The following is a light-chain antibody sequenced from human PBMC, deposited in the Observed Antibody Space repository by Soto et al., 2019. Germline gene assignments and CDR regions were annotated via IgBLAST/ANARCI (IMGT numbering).Light chain of an antibody. V-gene: IGLV2-23*01. J-gene: IGLJ1*01. Sequence: QSALKQPASVSGSPGQSITIACTGTGGDVGSYSHVSWYQQHPGKAPRLIIYEGSKRPSGVSHRFSASRSDKTASLTISGLQAEDEAAYYCCSYALSSSYVFGTGTKVTVL. CDR2: EGS. CDR1: GGDVGSYSH. CDR3: CSYALSSSYV.